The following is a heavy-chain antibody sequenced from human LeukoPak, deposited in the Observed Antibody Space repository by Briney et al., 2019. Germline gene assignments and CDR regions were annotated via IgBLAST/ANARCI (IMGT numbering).Heavy chain of an antibody. CDR3: ASPSDYYYGMDV. CDR2: IIPIFGTA. Sequence: SVKVSCKASGGTFSSYATSWVRQAPGQGLEWMGGIIPIFGTANYAQKFQGRVTITADESTSTAYMELSSLRSEDTAVYYCASPSDYYYGMDVWGQGTTVTVSS. V-gene: IGHV1-69*13. CDR1: GGTFSSYA. D-gene: IGHD6-19*01. J-gene: IGHJ6*02.